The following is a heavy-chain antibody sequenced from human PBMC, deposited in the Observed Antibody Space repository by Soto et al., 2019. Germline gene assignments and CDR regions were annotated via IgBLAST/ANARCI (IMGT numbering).Heavy chain of an antibody. D-gene: IGHD1-26*01. CDR2: ISYDGGNE. V-gene: IGHV3-30*18. CDR3: AKDRYSGTYPTDFDY. J-gene: IGHJ4*02. Sequence: GGVLRLSCAGSGFTFSSYGIHWVRQAPGKGLEWVALISYDGGNEKYTESVKDRFTISRDDSHNVAYLQMSSLRTEDTAMYYCAKDRYSGTYPTDFDYWGQGSLVTVSS. CDR1: GFTFSSYG.